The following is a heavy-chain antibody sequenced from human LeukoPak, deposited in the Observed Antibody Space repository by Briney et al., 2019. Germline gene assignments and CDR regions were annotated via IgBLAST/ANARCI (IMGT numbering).Heavy chain of an antibody. CDR3: AKDFGIFWGIDY. Sequence: GGSLRLSCAASGFTFSSYAMSWVRQAPGRGLEWVSAISGSGGSTYYAASVKGRFTIYRDNSKNTLYLQMNSLRAEDTAVYYCAKDFGIFWGIDYWGQGTLVTVSS. CDR2: ISGSGGST. V-gene: IGHV3-23*01. CDR1: GFTFSSYA. J-gene: IGHJ4*02. D-gene: IGHD3-9*01.